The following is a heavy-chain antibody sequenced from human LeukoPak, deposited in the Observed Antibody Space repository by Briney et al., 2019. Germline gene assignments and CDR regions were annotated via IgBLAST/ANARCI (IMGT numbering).Heavy chain of an antibody. J-gene: IGHJ6*04. CDR3: AELGITMIGGV. D-gene: IGHD3-10*02. CDR2: ISSSGSTI. V-gene: IGHV3-48*04. CDR1: GFTFSSYS. Sequence: PGGSLRLSCAASGFTFSSYSMTWVRQAPGKGLEWVSYISSSGSTIYYADSVKGRFTISRDNAKNSLYLQMNSLRAEDTAVYYCAELGITMIGGVWGKGTTVTISS.